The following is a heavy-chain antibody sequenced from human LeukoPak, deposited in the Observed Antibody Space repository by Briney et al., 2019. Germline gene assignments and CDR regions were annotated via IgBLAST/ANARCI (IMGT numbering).Heavy chain of an antibody. Sequence: GGSLRLSCAASGLTFSSYGMHWVRQAPGKGLEWVAVIWYDGSNKYYADSVKGRFTISRDNSKNTLYLQMNSLRAEDTAVYYCAKDRGKQQLVQFSMDVWGKGTTVTVSS. CDR2: IWYDGSNK. CDR1: GLTFSSYG. CDR3: AKDRGKQQLVQFSMDV. D-gene: IGHD6-13*01. V-gene: IGHV3-33*06. J-gene: IGHJ6*03.